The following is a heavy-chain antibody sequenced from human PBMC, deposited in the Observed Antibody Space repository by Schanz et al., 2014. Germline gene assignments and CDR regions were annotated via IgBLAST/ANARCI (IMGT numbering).Heavy chain of an antibody. V-gene: IGHV3-23*04. Sequence: EVQLVESGGGLVQPGGSLRLSCAASGFAVDNYYMSCVRQAPGRGLEWVSIISGSGGNTYYADAVRGRFTISRDNSKTTVYLQMNSLRAEDTAVYYCAKDAENTAMITDYFDYWGQGTLVTVSS. J-gene: IGHJ4*02. D-gene: IGHD5-18*01. CDR1: GFAVDNYY. CDR2: ISGSGGNT. CDR3: AKDAENTAMITDYFDY.